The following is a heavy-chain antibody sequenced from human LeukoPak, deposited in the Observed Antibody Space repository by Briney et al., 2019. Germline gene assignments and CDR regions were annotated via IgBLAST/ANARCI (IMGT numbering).Heavy chain of an antibody. CDR1: GFTFSSYA. J-gene: IGHJ6*02. CDR2: ISGSGGST. CDR3: AKVDGSHLWFGESYYYYGMDV. V-gene: IGHV3-23*01. Sequence: GGSLRLSCAASGFTFSSYAMSWVRQAPGKGLEWVSAISGSGGSTYYADSVKGRFTISRDNSKNTLYLQMNSLRAEDTAVYYCAKVDGSHLWFGESYYYYGMDVWGQGTTVTVSS. D-gene: IGHD3-10*01.